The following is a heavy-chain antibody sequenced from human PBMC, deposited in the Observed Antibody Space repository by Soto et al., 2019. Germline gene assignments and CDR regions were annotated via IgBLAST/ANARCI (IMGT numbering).Heavy chain of an antibody. CDR1: GFTFSSYG. Sequence: QVQLVESGGGVVQPGRSLRLSCAASGFTFSSYGMHWVRQAPGKGLEWVAVISYDGSNKYYADSVKGRFTISRDNSENTLYLQMNSLRAEDTAVYXXAXXXXAAMQVEAEFDYWGQGTLVTVSS. CDR3: AXXXXAAMQVEAEFDY. V-gene: IGHV3-30*03. J-gene: IGHJ4*02. D-gene: IGHD2-2*01. CDR2: ISYDGSNK.